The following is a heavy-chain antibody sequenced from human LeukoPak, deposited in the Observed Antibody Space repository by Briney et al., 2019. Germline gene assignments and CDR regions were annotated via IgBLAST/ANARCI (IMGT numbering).Heavy chain of an antibody. V-gene: IGHV3-43*02. J-gene: IGHJ4*02. CDR2: ISGDGGST. D-gene: IGHD5-24*01. CDR1: GFTFDDYA. CDR3: AKDILSGYKEHY. Sequence: GGSLRLSCAASGFTFDDYAMHWVRQAPGKGLEWVSLISGDGGSTYYADSVKGQFTISRDNSKNSLYLQMNSLRTEDTALYYCAKDILSGYKEHYWGQGTLVTVSS.